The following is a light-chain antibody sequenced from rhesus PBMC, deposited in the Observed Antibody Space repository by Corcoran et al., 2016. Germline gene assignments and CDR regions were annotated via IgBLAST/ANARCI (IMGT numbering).Light chain of an antibody. J-gene: IGKJ1*01. CDR2: EAS. Sequence: DIQMTQSPSSLSASVGDRVTITCRASQGITNDLAWYQQKPGETPKFLIYEASSLQRGIPSRFSGSGSGTDFTLTISSLQSEDFATYYCQHYYSTPWTFGRGTKVEIQ. CDR3: QHYYSTPWT. CDR1: QGITND. V-gene: IGKV1-25*01.